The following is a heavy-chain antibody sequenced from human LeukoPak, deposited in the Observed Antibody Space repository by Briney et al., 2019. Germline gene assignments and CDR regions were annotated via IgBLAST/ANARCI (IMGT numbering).Heavy chain of an antibody. J-gene: IGHJ6*02. D-gene: IGHD6-19*01. V-gene: IGHV3-30-3*01. CDR3: ARDGPEGSSGWYWDYYYYGMDV. Sequence: GRSLRLSCAASGFTFSSYAMHWVRQAPGKGLEWVAVISYDGSNKYYADSVKGRLTISRDNSKNTLYLQMNSLRAEDTAVYYCARDGPEGSSGWYWDYYYYGMDVWGQGTTVTVSS. CDR1: GFTFSSYA. CDR2: ISYDGSNK.